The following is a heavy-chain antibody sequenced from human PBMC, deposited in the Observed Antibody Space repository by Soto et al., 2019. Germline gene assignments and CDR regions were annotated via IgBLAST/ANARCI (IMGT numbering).Heavy chain of an antibody. D-gene: IGHD5-18*01. CDR3: ARDXQPPRYGSNYYYYGMDV. Sequence: SETLSLTCAVSGYSISSGYYWGWIRQPPGKGLEWIGSIYHSGSTYYNPSLKSRVTISVDTSKNQFSLKLSSVTAADTAVYYCARDXQPPRYGSNYYYYGMDVWGQGTTVTVSS. V-gene: IGHV4-38-2*02. CDR2: IYHSGST. CDR1: GYSISSGYY. J-gene: IGHJ6*02.